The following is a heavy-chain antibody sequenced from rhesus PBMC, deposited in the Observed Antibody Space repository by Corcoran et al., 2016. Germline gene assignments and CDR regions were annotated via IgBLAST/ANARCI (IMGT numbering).Heavy chain of an antibody. D-gene: IGHD1-1*01. CDR2: IYVSSGST. Sequence: QVQLQESGPGVVKPSETLSLTCAVSGYSISSGYDWSWIRPPPGKGLEWIGYIYVSSGSTNYNPSLKKRVTISKETSKNQFSLKLSSVTAADTAVYYCARGLSWNYRLDYWGQGVLVTVSS. V-gene: IGHV4-76*01. CDR1: GYSISSGYD. J-gene: IGHJ4*01. CDR3: ARGLSWNYRLDY.